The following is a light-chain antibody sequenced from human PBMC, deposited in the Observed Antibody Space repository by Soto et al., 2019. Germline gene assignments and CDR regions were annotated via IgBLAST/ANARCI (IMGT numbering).Light chain of an antibody. CDR3: QHYNSYSEA. CDR2: KAS. V-gene: IGKV1-5*03. CDR1: QTISSW. Sequence: DIQMTQSPSTLSESVADRVTITCRASQTISSWLASYQQNPGKAPKLLIYKASTLKSGVPSRFSGSGSETEFTLTITSLQPDDFATYYCQHYNSYSEAFGQGTKVDIK. J-gene: IGKJ1*01.